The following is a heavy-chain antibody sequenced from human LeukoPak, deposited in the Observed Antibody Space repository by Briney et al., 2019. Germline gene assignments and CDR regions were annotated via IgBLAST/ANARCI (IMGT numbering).Heavy chain of an antibody. CDR1: GFTFSSYW. CDR2: IKRDGSEK. J-gene: IGHJ3*02. CDR3: ARRYCSGTSCYVAFDI. V-gene: IGHV3-7*01. Sequence: PGGSLRLSCAASGFTFSSYWMSWVRQAPGKGLEWVANIKRDGSEKYYVDSVKGRFTISRDNAKNSLYPQMNSLRAEDTAVYYCARRYCSGTSCYVAFDIWGQGTVVTVSS. D-gene: IGHD2-2*01.